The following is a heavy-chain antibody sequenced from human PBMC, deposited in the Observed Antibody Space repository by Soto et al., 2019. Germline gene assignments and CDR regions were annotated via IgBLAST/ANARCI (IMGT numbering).Heavy chain of an antibody. D-gene: IGHD6-19*01. V-gene: IGHV1-69*13. Sequence: ASVKVSCKASGGTFSSYAISWVRQAPGQGLEWMGGIIPIFGTANYAQKFQGRVTITADESTSTAYMELSSLRSEDTAVYYCARDGIGSGCLDYWGQGTLVTVSS. J-gene: IGHJ4*02. CDR3: ARDGIGSGCLDY. CDR1: GGTFSSYA. CDR2: IIPIFGTA.